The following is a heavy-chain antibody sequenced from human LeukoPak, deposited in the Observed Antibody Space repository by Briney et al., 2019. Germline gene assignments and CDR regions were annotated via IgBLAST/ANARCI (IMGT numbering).Heavy chain of an antibody. D-gene: IGHD3-3*01. CDR2: ISGSGGST. CDR1: GFTFSSYA. Sequence: PGGALRLSCAASGFTFSSYAMSWVRQAPGKGLEWVSAISGSGGSTYYADSVKGRFTISRDNSKNTLYLQMNSLRAEDTAVYYCAKTLGKGRYYDFWSGYYYYGMDVWGQGTTVTVSS. CDR3: AKTLGKGRYYDFWSGYYYYGMDV. J-gene: IGHJ6*02. V-gene: IGHV3-23*01.